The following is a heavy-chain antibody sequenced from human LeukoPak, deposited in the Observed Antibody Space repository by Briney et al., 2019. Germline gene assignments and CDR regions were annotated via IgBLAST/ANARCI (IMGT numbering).Heavy chain of an antibody. J-gene: IGHJ5*02. V-gene: IGHV4-59*01. CDR2: IYYSGST. Sequence: SETLSLTCTVSGGSISSYYWSWIRQPPGKGLEWIGYIYYSGSTNYNPSLKSRVTISVDTSKNQFSLKLSSATAADTAVYYCARVVAAAGANWFDPWGQGTLATVSS. D-gene: IGHD6-13*01. CDR3: ARVVAAAGANWFDP. CDR1: GGSISSYY.